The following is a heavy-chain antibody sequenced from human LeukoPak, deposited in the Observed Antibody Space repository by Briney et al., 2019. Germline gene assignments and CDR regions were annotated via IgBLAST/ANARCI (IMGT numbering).Heavy chain of an antibody. CDR1: GYTFTGYY. CDR2: INPNSGGT. CDR3: ARGGGYYYGSGRLSYYYYGMDV. Sequence: ASVKVSYKASGYTFTGYYMHWVRQAPGQGLEWMGWINPNSGGTNYAQKFQGWVTMTRDTSISTAYMELSRLRSDDTAVYYCARGGGYYYGSGRLSYYYYGMDVWGKGTTVTVSS. V-gene: IGHV1-2*04. J-gene: IGHJ6*04. D-gene: IGHD3-10*01.